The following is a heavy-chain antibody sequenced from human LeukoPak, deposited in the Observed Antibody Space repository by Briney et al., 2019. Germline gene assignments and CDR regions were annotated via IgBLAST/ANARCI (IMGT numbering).Heavy chain of an antibody. Sequence: QSGGSLRLSCAASGFTFSSYWMHWVRQAPGKGLVWVSRINSDGSGTSYADSVKGRFTISRDNAKNTLYLQMNSLRAEDTAVYYCARARRDLRGFDIWGQGTMVTVSS. CDR2: INSDGSGT. CDR1: GFTFSSYW. V-gene: IGHV3-74*01. J-gene: IGHJ3*02. CDR3: ARARRDLRGFDI.